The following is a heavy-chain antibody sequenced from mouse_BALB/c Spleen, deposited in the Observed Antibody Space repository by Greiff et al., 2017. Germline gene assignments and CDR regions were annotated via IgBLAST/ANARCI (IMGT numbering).Heavy chain of an antibody. CDR1: GYSITSDYA. CDR2: ISYSGST. D-gene: IGHD1-1*01. J-gene: IGHJ2*01. V-gene: IGHV3-2*02. CDR3: ASAHYGYFDY. Sequence: VQLQQSGPGLVKPSQSLSLTCTVTGYSITSDYAWNWIRQFPGNKLEWMGYISYSGSTSYNPSLKSRISITRDTSKNQFFLQLNSVTTEDTATYYCASAHYGYFDYWGQGTTLTVSS.